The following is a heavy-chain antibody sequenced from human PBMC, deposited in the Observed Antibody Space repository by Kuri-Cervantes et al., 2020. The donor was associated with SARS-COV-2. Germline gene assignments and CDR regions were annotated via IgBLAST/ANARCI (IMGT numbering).Heavy chain of an antibody. CDR2: IRSKTDGGTT. J-gene: IGHJ4*02. Sequence: GESLKISCTASGFTFGDYAMSWVRQAPGKGLERVGFIRSKTDGGTTDYAAPVKGRFTISRDDSKNTLYLQMNSLKTEDTAVYYCTTTEGHYDFWSGPPSWYFDYWGQGTLVTVSS. CDR3: TTTEGHYDFWSGPPSWYFDY. D-gene: IGHD3-3*01. V-gene: IGHV3-49*04. CDR1: GFTFGDYA.